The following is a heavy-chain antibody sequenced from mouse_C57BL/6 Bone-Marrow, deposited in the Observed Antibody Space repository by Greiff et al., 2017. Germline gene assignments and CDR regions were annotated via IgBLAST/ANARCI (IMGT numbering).Heavy chain of an antibody. CDR2: ISYDGSN. V-gene: IGHV3-6*01. D-gene: IGHD2-4*01. Sequence: EVKLQESGPGLVKPSQSLSLTCSVTGYSITSGYYWNWIRQFPGNKLEWMGYISYDGSNNYNPSLKNRISITRDTSKNQFFLKLNSVTTEDTATYYCARDDYDEGWGQGTLVTVSA. J-gene: IGHJ3*01. CDR3: ARDDYDEG. CDR1: GYSITSGYY.